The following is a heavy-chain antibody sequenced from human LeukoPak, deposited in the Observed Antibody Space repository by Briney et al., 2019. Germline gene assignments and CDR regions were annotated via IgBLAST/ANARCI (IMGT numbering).Heavy chain of an antibody. CDR2: INPNSGGT. Sequence: ASVKVSCKTSGDIITYAITWVRQAPGQGLEWMGWINPNSGGTNYQGRVTMTRDTSISTAYMELSRLRSDDTAVYYCARVERVHPTYYDFWSGSDWFDPWGQGTLVTVSS. CDR1: GDIITYA. J-gene: IGHJ5*02. V-gene: IGHV1-2*02. D-gene: IGHD3-3*01. CDR3: ARVERVHPTYYDFWSGSDWFDP.